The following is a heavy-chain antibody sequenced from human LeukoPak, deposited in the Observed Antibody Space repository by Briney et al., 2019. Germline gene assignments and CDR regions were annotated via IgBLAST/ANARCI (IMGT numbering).Heavy chain of an antibody. J-gene: IGHJ3*02. V-gene: IGHV1-3*01. D-gene: IGHD3-10*01. CDR1: GYTFTSYA. CDR2: INAGNGNT. CDR3: ARLTYYLNAFDI. Sequence: ASVKVSCKASGYTFTSYAMHWVRQAPGQRLEWMGWINAGNGNTKYSRKFQGRVTITRDTSASTAYMELSSLRSEDTAVYYCARLTYYLNAFDIWGQGTMVTVSS.